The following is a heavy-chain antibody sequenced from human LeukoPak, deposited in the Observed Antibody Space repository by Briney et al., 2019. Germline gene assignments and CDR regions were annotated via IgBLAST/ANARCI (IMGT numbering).Heavy chain of an antibody. V-gene: IGHV4-59*01. CDR1: GGSISSYY. D-gene: IGHD1-26*01. J-gene: IGHJ6*03. Sequence: TSETLSLTCTVSGGSISSYYWSWIRQPPGKGLEWIGYIYYSGSTNYNPSLKSRVTISVDTSKNQFSLKLSSVTAADTAVYYCARAGGRGAYYYYYMDVWGKGTTVTVSS. CDR3: ARAGGRGAYYYYYMDV. CDR2: IYYSGST.